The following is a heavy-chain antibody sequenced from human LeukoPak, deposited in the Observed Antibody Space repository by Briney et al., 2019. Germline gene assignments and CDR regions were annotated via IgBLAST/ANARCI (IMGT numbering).Heavy chain of an antibody. V-gene: IGHV4-59*12. CDR3: AREGTHTTTWYHWFDP. D-gene: IGHD2/OR15-2a*01. J-gene: IGHJ5*02. CDR1: GGSISSYY. Sequence: PSETLSFTCTVSGGSISSYYWSWIRQPPGKGLEWIGSMYHSGSTYYNPSLKSRVTISLDTSKNQFSLKLSSVTAADTAVYYCAREGTHTTTWYHWFDPWGQGTLVTVSS. CDR2: MYHSGST.